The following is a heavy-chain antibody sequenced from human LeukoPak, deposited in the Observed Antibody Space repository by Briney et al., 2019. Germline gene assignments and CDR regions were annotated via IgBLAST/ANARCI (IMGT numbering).Heavy chain of an antibody. J-gene: IGHJ4*02. CDR2: ITSSDSTT. CDR1: GFTFSSYS. V-gene: IGHV3-48*01. Sequence: PGGSLRLSCAASGFTFSSYSMNWVRQAPGKGLEWLSYITSSDSTTHYADSVKGRFTISRDNAKNSLYLQMSSLRGEDTAVYYCARGIDNWGQGTLVTVSS. CDR3: ARGIDN.